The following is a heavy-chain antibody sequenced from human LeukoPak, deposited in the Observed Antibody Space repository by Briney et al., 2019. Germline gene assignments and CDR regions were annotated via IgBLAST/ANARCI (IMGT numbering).Heavy chain of an antibody. CDR1: GFTFSSYS. Sequence: GGSLRLSCAASGFTFSSYSMNWVRQDPGEGPEWLSYIGGSGSLTDYADSVKGRFTISRDNSKNTLYLQMNSLRAEDTAVYYCAKDRKRTGDVVRMDVWGQGTTVTVSS. J-gene: IGHJ6*02. D-gene: IGHD7-27*01. CDR2: IGGSGSLT. V-gene: IGHV3-23*01. CDR3: AKDRKRTGDVVRMDV.